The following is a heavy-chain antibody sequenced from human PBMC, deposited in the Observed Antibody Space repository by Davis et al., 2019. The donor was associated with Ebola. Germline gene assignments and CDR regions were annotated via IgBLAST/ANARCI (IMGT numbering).Heavy chain of an antibody. CDR3: ARGARPYCSSTSCSLFDY. CDR2: IYTSGST. Sequence: PSETLSLTCTVSGGSISSYYWSWIRQPAGKGLEWIGRIYTSGSTNYNPSLKSRVTMSVDTSKNQFSLKLSSVTAADTAVYYCARGARPYCSSTSCSLFDYWGQGTLVTVSS. V-gene: IGHV4-4*07. D-gene: IGHD2-2*01. J-gene: IGHJ4*02. CDR1: GGSISSYY.